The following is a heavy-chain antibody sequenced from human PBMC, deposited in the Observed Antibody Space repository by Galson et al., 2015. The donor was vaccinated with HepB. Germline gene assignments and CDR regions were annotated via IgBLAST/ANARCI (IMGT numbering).Heavy chain of an antibody. V-gene: IGHV4-39*07. CDR3: SGDRSGYDGDDY. Sequence: ATLSLTCTVSGGSISSSSYYWGWIRQPPGKGLEWIGSIYYSGSTYYNPSLKSRVTISVDTSKNQFSLKLSSVTAADTAVYYCSGDRSGYDGDDYWGQGTLVTVSS. CDR2: IYYSGST. CDR1: GGSISSSSYY. D-gene: IGHD5-12*01. J-gene: IGHJ4*02.